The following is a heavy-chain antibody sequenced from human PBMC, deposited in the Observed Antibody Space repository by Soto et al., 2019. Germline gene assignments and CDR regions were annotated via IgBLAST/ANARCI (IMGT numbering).Heavy chain of an antibody. CDR1: GFTFSSYA. V-gene: IGHV3-23*01. J-gene: IGHJ5*02. Sequence: GGSLRLSCAASGFTFSSYAMSWVRQAPGKGLEWVSAISGSGGSTYYADSVKGRFTISRDNSKNTLYLQMNSLRAEDTAVYYCAKDRSGKQWLVGWFDPWGQGTLVTVSS. D-gene: IGHD6-19*01. CDR3: AKDRSGKQWLVGWFDP. CDR2: ISGSGGST.